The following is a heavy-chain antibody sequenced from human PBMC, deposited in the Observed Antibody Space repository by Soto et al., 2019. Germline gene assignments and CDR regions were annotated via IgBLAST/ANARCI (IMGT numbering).Heavy chain of an antibody. CDR2: ISYDGSNK. CDR3: ASLNGITIVRGHFYY. V-gene: IGHV3-30-3*01. CDR1: GFTFSSYA. D-gene: IGHD3-10*01. Sequence: QVQLVESGGGVVQPGRSLRLSCAASGFTFSSYAMHWVRQAPGKGLEWVAVISYDGSNKYYADSVKGRFTISRDNSKNTLYLQTNSRRAEHTAVYYCASLNGITIVRGHFYYWGQGTLVTVSS. J-gene: IGHJ4*02.